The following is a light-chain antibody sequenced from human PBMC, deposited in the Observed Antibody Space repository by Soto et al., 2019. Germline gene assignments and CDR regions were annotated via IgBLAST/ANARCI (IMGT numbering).Light chain of an antibody. CDR3: CSYAGSSTVV. CDR2: ELS. V-gene: IGLV2-23*02. J-gene: IGLJ2*01. Sequence: QSALTQPASVSGSPGQSITISCTGTSSDVGSYNLVSWYQQHPGKAPKLMIYELSNRPSGGSNRFSGSKSGNTAFLTISGLQAEDECDYYCCSYAGSSTVVFGVGTKLTVL. CDR1: SSDVGSYNL.